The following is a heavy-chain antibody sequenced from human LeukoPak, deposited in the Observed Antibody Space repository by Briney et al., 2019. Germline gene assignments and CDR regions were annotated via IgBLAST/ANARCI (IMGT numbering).Heavy chain of an antibody. CDR3: VLMVWG. Sequence: GGSLRLSCAVSGFIFSNHYMHWVRQAPGKGLVWVSRINNDGSITSYADSVKGRFTISRDNAKNTLYLQMNSLRAEDTAVYYCVLMVWGGGQGTLATVSS. J-gene: IGHJ4*02. V-gene: IGHV3-74*01. CDR1: GFIFSNHY. D-gene: IGHD3-10*01. CDR2: INNDGSIT.